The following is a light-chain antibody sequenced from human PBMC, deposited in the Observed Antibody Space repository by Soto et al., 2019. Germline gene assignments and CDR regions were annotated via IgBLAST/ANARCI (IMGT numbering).Light chain of an antibody. V-gene: IGKV3-15*01. CDR3: QHFNSWPLL. J-gene: IGKJ1*01. Sequence: EIVMTQSPAMLSVSPGERATLSCRAGKNVTTRLAGYQQKAGHPPRPLIYGASTRATGIPARFSGSGSGTEFTLTISSLQSEDFAVYYCQHFNSWPLLFGQGTKVEIK. CDR2: GAS. CDR1: KNVTTR.